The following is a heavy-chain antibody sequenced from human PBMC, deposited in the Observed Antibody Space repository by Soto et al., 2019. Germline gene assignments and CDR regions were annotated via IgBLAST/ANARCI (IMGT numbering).Heavy chain of an antibody. V-gene: IGHV1-3*01. Sequence: APVKVSCKASGYTFTNYAMHWVRQAPGQRLKWMGWINAGNGNTKYSQKFQGRVTITRDTSASTAYMELSSLRSEDTAVYYCARDACSGTSCHTQDNYYAMDVWGQGTMVTVSS. CDR2: INAGNGNT. D-gene: IGHD2-2*01. J-gene: IGHJ6*02. CDR1: GYTFTNYA. CDR3: ARDACSGTSCHTQDNYYAMDV.